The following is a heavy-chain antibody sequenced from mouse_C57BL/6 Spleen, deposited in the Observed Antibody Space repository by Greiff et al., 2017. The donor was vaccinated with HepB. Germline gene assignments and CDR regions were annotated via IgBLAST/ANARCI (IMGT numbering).Heavy chain of an antibody. CDR3: TRAYYYGSSYGFAY. Sequence: DVMLVESGEGLVKPGGSLKLSCAASGFTFSSYAMSWVRQTPEKRLEWVAYISSGGDYIYYADTVKGRFTISRDNARNTLYLQMSSLKSEDTAMYYCTRAYYYGSSYGFAYWGQGTLVTVSA. V-gene: IGHV5-9-1*02. CDR2: ISSGGDYI. CDR1: GFTFSSYA. J-gene: IGHJ3*01. D-gene: IGHD1-1*01.